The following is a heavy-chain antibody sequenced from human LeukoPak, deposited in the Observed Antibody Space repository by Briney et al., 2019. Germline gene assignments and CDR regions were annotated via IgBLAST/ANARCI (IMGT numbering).Heavy chain of an antibody. Sequence: PGGSLRLSCAASGFTFKNYAMYWVRQAPGKGPEWVSAIIESGESTYYTDSVKGRFTISRDNSKNTLYLQMNSLRAEDTAFYYCAKGSAQYYFDSWGQGTLVTVSS. J-gene: IGHJ4*02. V-gene: IGHV3-23*01. CDR3: AKGSAQYYFDS. CDR2: IIESGEST. CDR1: GFTFKNYA. D-gene: IGHD3-10*01.